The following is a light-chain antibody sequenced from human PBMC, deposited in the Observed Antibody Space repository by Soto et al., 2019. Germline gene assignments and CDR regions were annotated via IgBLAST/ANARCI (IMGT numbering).Light chain of an antibody. CDR1: QSVSST. Sequence: EIVLTQSPATLSLSPGERATLSCRAGQSVSSTLAWYQQRPGQTPRLLIYTASIRATGIPARFSGSGSGTDFTLTISSLEPEDFAVYYCQQRSNWPPWTFGQGTKVEIK. J-gene: IGKJ1*01. V-gene: IGKV3-11*01. CDR2: TAS. CDR3: QQRSNWPPWT.